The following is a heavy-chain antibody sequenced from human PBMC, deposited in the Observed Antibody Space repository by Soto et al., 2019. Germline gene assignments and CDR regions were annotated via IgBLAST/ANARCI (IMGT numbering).Heavy chain of an antibody. CDR2: IYYSGST. D-gene: IGHD2-8*01. V-gene: IGHV4-61*08. Sequence: SETLSLTCTVSGGSISSGGYYWSWIRQHPGKGLEWIGYIYYSGSTNYNPSLKSRVTISVDTSKNQFSLKLSSVTAADTAVYYCARGGCTNGVCYTGYYYYGMDVWGQGTTVTVSS. J-gene: IGHJ6*02. CDR1: GGSISSGGYY. CDR3: ARGGCTNGVCYTGYYYYGMDV.